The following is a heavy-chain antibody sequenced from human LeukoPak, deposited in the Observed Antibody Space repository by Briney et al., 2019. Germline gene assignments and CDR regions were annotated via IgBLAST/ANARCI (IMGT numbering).Heavy chain of an antibody. CDR2: ISSSSYI. J-gene: IGHJ4*02. CDR3: ARDPINIATAANGFDY. V-gene: IGHV3-21*01. D-gene: IGHD6-13*01. Sequence: GGSLRLSCAASGFTFSRHSINWVRQAPGKGLEWVSSISSSSYIYYADSVKGRFTVSRDNAKNSLYLQMNSLRVEDTAVYYCARDPINIATAANGFDYWGQGTLVTVSS. CDR1: GFTFSRHS.